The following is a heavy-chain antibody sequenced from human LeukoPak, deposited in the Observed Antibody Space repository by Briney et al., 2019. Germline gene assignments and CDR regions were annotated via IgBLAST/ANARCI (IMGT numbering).Heavy chain of an antibody. CDR1: GYTLTELS. D-gene: IGHD3-16*01. V-gene: IGHV1-2*02. CDR2: INPNSGDT. J-gene: IGHJ5*02. CDR3: ARGGYVIVRDWFDP. Sequence: ASVKVSCKVSGYTLTELSMHWVRQAPGQGLEWMGCINPNSGDTKYAQKFQGRVTLTRGTSMNTAYMDLSRLRSDDTAIYYCARGGYVIVRDWFDPWGQGTLVTVSS.